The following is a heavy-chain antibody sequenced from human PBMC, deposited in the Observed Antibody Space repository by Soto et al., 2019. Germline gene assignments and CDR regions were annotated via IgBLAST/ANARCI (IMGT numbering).Heavy chain of an antibody. CDR2: ISYDGSKK. J-gene: IGHJ6*02. V-gene: IGHV3-30*18. D-gene: IGHD1-26*01. CDR1: GFRFSDYG. Sequence: QVQLVESGGGVVQPGRSLRLSCAASGFRFSDYGIHWVRQAPGKGLEWVALISYDGSKKFYKDSVKGRFTISRDNSKNKMYLQIDRLRAEDTAVYYCAKMDADLLPYYFFGMDVWGQGTTVTVSS. CDR3: AKMDADLLPYYFFGMDV.